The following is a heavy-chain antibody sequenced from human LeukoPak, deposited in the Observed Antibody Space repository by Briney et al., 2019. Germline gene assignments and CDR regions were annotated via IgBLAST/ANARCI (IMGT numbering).Heavy chain of an antibody. Sequence: EASVKVSCRASGYSFTKYGMSWVRQAPGQGLEWMGWISTYKGHTNYAQKFQGRVTMTTDTSTSTAYMELRSLRSDDTAVYYCARDGGSGSYLYDYWGQGTLVTVSS. CDR2: ISTYKGHT. CDR1: GYSFTKYG. D-gene: IGHD1-26*01. V-gene: IGHV1-18*01. J-gene: IGHJ4*02. CDR3: ARDGGSGSYLYDY.